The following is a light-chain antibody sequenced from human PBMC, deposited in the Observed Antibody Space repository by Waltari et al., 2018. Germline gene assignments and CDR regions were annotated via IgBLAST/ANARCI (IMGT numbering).Light chain of an antibody. CDR2: DVT. Sequence: FRKHPGKAPKVFIFDVTQRPSGISDRFSGSKSGNTASLTISGLQADDEADYYCASYTADSTYVFGSGTTVTV. J-gene: IGLJ1*01. V-gene: IGLV2-14*03. CDR3: ASYTADSTYV.